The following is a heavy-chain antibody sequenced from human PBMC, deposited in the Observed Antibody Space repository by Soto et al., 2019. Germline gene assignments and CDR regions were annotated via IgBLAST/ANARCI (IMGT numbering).Heavy chain of an antibody. D-gene: IGHD5-18*01. V-gene: IGHV1-69*01. J-gene: IGHJ4*02. CDR1: GDTFNSYV. Sequence: QVQLVQSGPEVKKPGSSVKVSCKASGDTFNSYVITWVRQAPGQGLEWLGGIITAFGTTSYAQNFQDRLTITADEAATTDHMALISLTADDTAMYYCTRSYGYTFGGILENWGQGTLVTVSS. CDR3: TRSYGYTFGGILEN. CDR2: IITAFGTT.